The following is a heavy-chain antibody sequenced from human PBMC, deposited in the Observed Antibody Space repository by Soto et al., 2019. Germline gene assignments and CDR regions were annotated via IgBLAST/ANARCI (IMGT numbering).Heavy chain of an antibody. V-gene: IGHV3-7*01. CDR3: ARESDGSGSYQIGFLYYYYYMDV. Sequence: GGSLRLSCAASGFTFSSYWMSWVRQAPGKGLEWVANIKQDGSEKYYVDSVKGRFTISRDNAKNSLYLQMNSLRAEDTAVYYCARESDGSGSYQIGFLYYYYYMDVWGKGTTVTVSS. CDR1: GFTFSSYW. D-gene: IGHD3-10*01. J-gene: IGHJ6*03. CDR2: IKQDGSEK.